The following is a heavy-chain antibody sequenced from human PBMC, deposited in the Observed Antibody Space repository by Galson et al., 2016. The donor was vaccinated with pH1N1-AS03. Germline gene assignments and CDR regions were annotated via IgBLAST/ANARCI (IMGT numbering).Heavy chain of an antibody. J-gene: IGHJ4*02. D-gene: IGHD2-8*02. V-gene: IGHV3-30*04. CDR1: GFIFNHYA. CDR2: ISYDGRKR. CDR3: ARGGRSTSWYWRD. Sequence: SLRLSCAASGFIFNHYALHWVRQAPGKGLEWVAVISYDGRKRYYPDSVKGRFTISRDNSKNTLYLQMDSLRAEDTATYYCARGGRSTSWYWRDWGRGARVTVSS.